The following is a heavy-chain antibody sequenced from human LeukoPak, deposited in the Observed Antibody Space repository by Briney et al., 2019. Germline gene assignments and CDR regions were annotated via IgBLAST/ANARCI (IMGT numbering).Heavy chain of an antibody. D-gene: IGHD4-11*01. CDR1: LASISSGGYY. J-gene: IGHJ4*02. CDR3: ASSYSNGWCDY. Sequence: PSETLSLTCTVSLASISSGGYYWSWIRQLPGKGLEWIGYIYDSGTIYSNPSLKSRLTLSVDTSKNQLSLRLTSVTAADTAVYYCASSYSNGWCDYWGQGTLVTVSS. CDR2: IYDSGTI. V-gene: IGHV4-31*03.